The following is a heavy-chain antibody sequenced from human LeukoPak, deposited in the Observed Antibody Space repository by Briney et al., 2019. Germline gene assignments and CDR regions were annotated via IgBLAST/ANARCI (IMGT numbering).Heavy chain of an antibody. V-gene: IGHV1-69*01. J-gene: IGHJ3*02. D-gene: IGHD6-19*01. CDR2: IIPIFGTA. Sequence: SVKVSCKDSGGTFSSYAISWVRQAPGQGLEWMGGIIPIFGTANYAQKFQGRVTITADESTSTAYMELSSLRSEDTAVYYCARDLFSGGYSSGWYGNDAFDIWGQGTMVTVSS. CDR3: ARDLFSGGYSSGWYGNDAFDI. CDR1: GGTFSSYA.